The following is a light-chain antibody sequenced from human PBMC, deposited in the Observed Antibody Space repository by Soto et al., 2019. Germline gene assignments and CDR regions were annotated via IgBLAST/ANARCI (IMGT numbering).Light chain of an antibody. CDR2: DVS. CDR3: SAYTTSRYYI. V-gene: IGLV2-14*01. CDR1: SSDVGAYRH. J-gene: IGLJ1*01. Sequence: QSVLTQPGSVSGSPGQAITISCTGTSSDVGAYRHVSWHQQHPGKAPKLMIYDVSDRPSGVSYRFSGSKSGNTASLTISGLQAEDEADYYCSAYTTSRYYIFGSGTKVTVL.